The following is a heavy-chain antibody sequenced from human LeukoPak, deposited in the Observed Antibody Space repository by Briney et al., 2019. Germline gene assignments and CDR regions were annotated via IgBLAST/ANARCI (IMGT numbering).Heavy chain of an antibody. CDR2: MYYSGST. CDR3: AREGGWGYFDY. D-gene: IGHD3-16*01. Sequence: SEALSLTCTVSSDSLSSYYWSWIRQPPGKGLEWIGYMYYSGSTNYNPSLKSRVTISVDTSKNQFSLKLSSVTAADTAVYYCAREGGWGYFDYWGQGTLVTVSS. J-gene: IGHJ4*02. V-gene: IGHV4-59*01. CDR1: SDSLSSYY.